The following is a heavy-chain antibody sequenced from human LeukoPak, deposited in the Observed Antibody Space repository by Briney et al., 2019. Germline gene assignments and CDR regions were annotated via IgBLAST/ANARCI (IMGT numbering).Heavy chain of an antibody. Sequence: SETLSLTCAVYGGSFSGYYWSWIRQPPGKGLEWTGEINHSGSTNYNPSLKSRVTISVDTSKNQFSLKLSSVTAADTAVYYCARGRGYSGSYDFDYWGQGTLVTVSS. D-gene: IGHD1-26*01. CDR3: ARGRGYSGSYDFDY. CDR2: INHSGST. CDR1: GGSFSGYY. V-gene: IGHV4-34*01. J-gene: IGHJ4*02.